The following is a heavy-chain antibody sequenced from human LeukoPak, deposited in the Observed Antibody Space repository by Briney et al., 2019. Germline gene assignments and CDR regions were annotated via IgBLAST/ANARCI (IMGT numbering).Heavy chain of an antibody. CDR2: INPNSGGT. V-gene: IGHV1-2*02. D-gene: IGHD4-11*01. Sequence: GASVKVSCKASGYTLTGYYMHWVRQAPGQGLEWMGWINPNSGGTNYAQKFQGRVTMTRDTSISTAYMELSRLRSDDTAVYYCARWMATVTTPDYWGQGTLVTVSS. CDR1: GYTLTGYY. CDR3: ARWMATVTTPDY. J-gene: IGHJ4*02.